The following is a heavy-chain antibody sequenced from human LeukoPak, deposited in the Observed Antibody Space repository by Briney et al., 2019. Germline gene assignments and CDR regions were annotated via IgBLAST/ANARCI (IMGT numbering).Heavy chain of an antibody. CDR2: LSTSGST. Sequence: SETLSLTCIVSGGSISSDTSYWSWIRQPAGKGLEWIGRLSTSGSTNYNPSLKSRVTISVDTSKNQFSLKLSSVTAADTAVYYCARASAVQGFDYWGQGTLVTVSS. CDR1: GGSISSDTSY. J-gene: IGHJ4*02. V-gene: IGHV4-61*02. CDR3: ARASAVQGFDY. D-gene: IGHD2-2*01.